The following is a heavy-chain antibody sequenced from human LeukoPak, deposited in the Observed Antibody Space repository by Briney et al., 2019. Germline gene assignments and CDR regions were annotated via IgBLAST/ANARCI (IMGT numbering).Heavy chain of an antibody. CDR2: ISSDGSST. D-gene: IGHD3-22*01. J-gene: IGHJ4*02. Sequence: PGGSLRLSCAASGFTFSSDGMHWGRQAPGNGLVWVSRISSDGSSTSYADSVKGRLTISRDNAKNTLHLQMNSLRAEDTAVYYCARNRRDSSVYDLISAPIDYWGQGPLVPVSS. CDR1: GFTFSSDG. CDR3: ARNRRDSSVYDLISAPIDY. V-gene: IGHV3-74*01.